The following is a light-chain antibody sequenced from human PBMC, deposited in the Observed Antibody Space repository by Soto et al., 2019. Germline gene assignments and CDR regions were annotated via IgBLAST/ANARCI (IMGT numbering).Light chain of an antibody. CDR2: DAS. Sequence: DIQMTQSPTSLSASVGDRVTITCRASQAIRNFVAWYQQKPGKAPKLLSYDASTWQSGVPSGFSGSGYGTDLSLTIHSLQTVDDATDSCQRYCSVTVFGHGTKVEIK. V-gene: IGKV1-27*01. J-gene: IGKJ3*01. CDR1: QAIRNF. CDR3: QRYCSVTV.